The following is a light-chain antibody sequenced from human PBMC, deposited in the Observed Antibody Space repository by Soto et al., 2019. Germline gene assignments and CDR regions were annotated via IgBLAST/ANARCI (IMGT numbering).Light chain of an antibody. V-gene: IGLV1-40*01. CDR2: GNN. CDR3: SSYTSSSTQV. CDR1: SSNIGAGYD. Sequence: QSVLTQPPSVSGAPGQRVTISCTGSSSNIGAGYDVHWYQQLPGTAPKLLIYGNNNRPSGVPDRFSGSKSGTSASLTISGLQAEDEADYYCSSYTSSSTQVFGTGTKLTVL. J-gene: IGLJ1*01.